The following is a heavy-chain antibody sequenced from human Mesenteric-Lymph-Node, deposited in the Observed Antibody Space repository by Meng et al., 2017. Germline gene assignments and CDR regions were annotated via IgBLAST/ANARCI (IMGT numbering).Heavy chain of an antibody. J-gene: IGHJ4*02. CDR2: IYHSGIT. D-gene: IGHD1-14*01. Sequence: HVLLQESAQGLVKPSGTLSRTCAVSGGSISSSNWWSWVRQPPGKGLEWIGKIYHSGITIYNPSLKSRVTMSVDNSKNQFSLKLNSMTAADTAVYYCARDPTGGEDHQRVWGQGTLVTVSS. CDR1: GGSISSSNW. CDR3: ARDPTGGEDHQRV. V-gene: IGHV4-4*02.